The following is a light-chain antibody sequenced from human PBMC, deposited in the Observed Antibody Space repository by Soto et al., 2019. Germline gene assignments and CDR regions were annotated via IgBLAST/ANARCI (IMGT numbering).Light chain of an antibody. Sequence: QSALTQPASVSGSPGQSITISCTGTIYDVGAYHYVSWYQQFPGKAPKLILYEVSNRPSGISNRFSGFRSGSTASLTVSGLQPEDDAHYYCISYTTTGALVFGAGTKLTVL. V-gene: IGLV2-14*01. CDR2: EVS. CDR3: ISYTTTGALV. CDR1: IYDVGAYHY. J-gene: IGLJ2*01.